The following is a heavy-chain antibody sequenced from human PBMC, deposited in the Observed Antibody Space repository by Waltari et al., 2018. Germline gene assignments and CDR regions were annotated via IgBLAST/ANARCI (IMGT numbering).Heavy chain of an antibody. V-gene: IGHV3-74*03. Sequence: EVQLVESGGGLIQPGGSLRLSCAASGFTFNTYWMHWVRQVPGKGLVWVSRMNGDGSGTMYADSVKGRFTISRDNAKNTFYLQMNSLRVEDTAVYYCARDGAGDIDLDNWGQGTLVTVSS. CDR3: ARDGAGDIDLDN. D-gene: IGHD6-13*01. J-gene: IGHJ4*02. CDR2: MNGDGSGT. CDR1: GFTFNTYW.